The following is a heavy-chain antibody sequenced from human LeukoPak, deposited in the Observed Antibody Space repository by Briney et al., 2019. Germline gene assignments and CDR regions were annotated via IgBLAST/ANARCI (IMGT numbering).Heavy chain of an antibody. CDR2: INPNSGGT. CDR3: ARDRTARFLEWLLKSRDAFDI. V-gene: IGHV1-2*02. CDR1: GYTFTGYY. J-gene: IGHJ3*02. D-gene: IGHD3-3*01. Sequence: ASVKVSCKASGYTFTGYYMHWVRQAPGQGLEWMGWINPNSGGTNYAQKFQGRVTMTRDTSISTAYMELSRLRSDDTAVYYCARDRTARFLEWLLKSRDAFDIWGQGTMVTVSS.